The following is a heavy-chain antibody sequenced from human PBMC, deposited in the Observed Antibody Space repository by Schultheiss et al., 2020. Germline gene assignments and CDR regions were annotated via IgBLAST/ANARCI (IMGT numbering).Heavy chain of an antibody. V-gene: IGHV4-30-2*03. J-gene: IGHJ4*02. Sequence: SETLSLTCAVSGGAISSGGYSWSWIRQPPGKGLEWIGYIYHSGSTYYNPSLKSRVTISVDTSKNQFSLKLSSVTAADTAVYYCARRSSGWYFNFDYWGQGTLVTVSS. CDR2: IYHSGST. D-gene: IGHD6-19*01. CDR3: ARRSSGWYFNFDY. CDR1: GGAISSGGYS.